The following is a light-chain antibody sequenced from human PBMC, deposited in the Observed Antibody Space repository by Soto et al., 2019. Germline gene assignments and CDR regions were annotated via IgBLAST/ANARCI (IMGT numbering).Light chain of an antibody. J-gene: IGKJ1*01. CDR2: AAS. CDR3: QKYNSADET. V-gene: IGKV1-27*01. CDR1: PGISTY. Sequence: DIQVTQYPSLLSASVGDRVTITCRASPGISTYLDRYQQKPGKVPKLLIYAASTLQSRVPARFSGSGSGTDFTLTISSLQAEDVAIYYCQKYNSADETFGQGTKVEIK.